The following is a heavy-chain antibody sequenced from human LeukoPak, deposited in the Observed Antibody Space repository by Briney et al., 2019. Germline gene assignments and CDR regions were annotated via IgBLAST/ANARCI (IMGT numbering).Heavy chain of an antibody. J-gene: IGHJ4*02. Sequence: GGSLRLSCAASGFTFSSYSMNWARQAPGKGLEWVSSISSSSSYIYYADSVKGRFTISRDNAKNSLYLQMNSLRAEDTAVYYCAREFCGYSYGCPVDYWGQGTLVTVSS. D-gene: IGHD5-18*01. CDR2: ISSSSSYI. V-gene: IGHV3-21*01. CDR3: AREFCGYSYGCPVDY. CDR1: GFTFSSYS.